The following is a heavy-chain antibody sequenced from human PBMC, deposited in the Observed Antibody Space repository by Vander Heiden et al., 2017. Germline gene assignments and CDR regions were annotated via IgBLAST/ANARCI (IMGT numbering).Heavy chain of an antibody. J-gene: IGHJ6*02. V-gene: IGHV1-69*06. Sequence: QVQLVQSGAEVKKPGSSVKVSCKASGGTFSSYAISGVRQAPGQGLEWMGGIIPIYGTANYAQKFQGRVTITADKSTSTAYMELSSLGSEETAVYYCARAPSRGTGGMDVWGQGTTVTVSS. CDR2: IIPIYGTA. D-gene: IGHD7-27*01. CDR3: ARAPSRGTGGMDV. CDR1: GGTFSSYA.